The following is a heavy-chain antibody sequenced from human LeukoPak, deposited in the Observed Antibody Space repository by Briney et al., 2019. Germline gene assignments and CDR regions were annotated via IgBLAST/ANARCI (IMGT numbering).Heavy chain of an antibody. CDR1: GFTFSDYY. CDR3: ARALPGYSYGIDY. D-gene: IGHD5-18*01. V-gene: IGHV3-30*03. Sequence: PGGSLRLSCAASGFTFSDYYMSWIRQAPGKGLEWVAVISYGGSNKYYADSVKGRFTISRDNSKNTLYLQMNSLRAEDTAVYYCARALPGYSYGIDYWGQGTLVTVSS. CDR2: ISYGGSNK. J-gene: IGHJ4*02.